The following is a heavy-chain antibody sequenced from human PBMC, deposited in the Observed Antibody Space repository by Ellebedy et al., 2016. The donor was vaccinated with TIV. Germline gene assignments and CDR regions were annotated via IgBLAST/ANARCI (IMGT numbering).Heavy chain of an antibody. CDR2: IHPDDSDT. CDR1: GYSFTSYW. CDR3: ARLYGSRPAGDYFYYGMDV. V-gene: IGHV5-51*01. J-gene: IGHJ6*02. D-gene: IGHD6-13*01. Sequence: GESLKIPCKGTGYSFTSYWIAWVRQMPGKGLEWMGIIHPDDSDTTYSPSLQGQVTFSVDKSITTAYMHWSSLAASDTAIYYCARLYGSRPAGDYFYYGMDVWGQGTTVAVSS.